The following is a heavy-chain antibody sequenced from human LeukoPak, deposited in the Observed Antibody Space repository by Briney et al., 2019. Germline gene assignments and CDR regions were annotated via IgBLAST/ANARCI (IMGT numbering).Heavy chain of an antibody. Sequence: PSETLSLTCTVSGGSINSHTFYRAWIRQPPGKGLEWIGNIYYSGSTYYNPSLKSRVTISITTSKIQFSLNLTSVSAADRAVYYCARMVRGIILGPNYYSYSMDVWGKGATVTVSS. CDR2: IYYSGST. D-gene: IGHD3-10*01. V-gene: IGHV4-39*01. CDR3: ARMVRGIILGPNYYSYSMDV. J-gene: IGHJ6*03. CDR1: GGSINSHTFY.